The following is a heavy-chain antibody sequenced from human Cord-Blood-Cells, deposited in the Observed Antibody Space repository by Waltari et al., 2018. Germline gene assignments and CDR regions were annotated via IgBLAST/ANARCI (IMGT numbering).Heavy chain of an antibody. CDR2: IGTVGYT. V-gene: IGHV3-13*01. CDR3: ARGGDILTGGDAFDI. D-gene: IGHD3-9*01. Sequence: EVQLVESGGGLVQPGGSLRLSCAASGFTFSSYDMHWVRQATGKGREWVSAIGTVGYTYYPGSVKGRFTISRENAKNSLYLQMNSLRAGDTAVYYCARGGDILTGGDAFDIWGQGTMVTVSS. J-gene: IGHJ3*02. CDR1: GFTFSSYD.